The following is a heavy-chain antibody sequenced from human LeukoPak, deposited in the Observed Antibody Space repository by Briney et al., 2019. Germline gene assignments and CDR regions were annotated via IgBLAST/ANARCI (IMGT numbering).Heavy chain of an antibody. CDR1: GFTFSSYA. CDR3: ARSRTGNYFDY. CDR2: ISGSGGST. J-gene: IGHJ4*02. V-gene: IGHV3-23*01. D-gene: IGHD1-14*01. Sequence: PGGSLRLSCAASGFTFSSYAMSWVRQAPGKGLEWVSAISGSGGSTYYADSVKGRFTISRDNAKNSLYLQMNSLRAEDTAVYYCARSRTGNYFDYWGQGTLVTVSS.